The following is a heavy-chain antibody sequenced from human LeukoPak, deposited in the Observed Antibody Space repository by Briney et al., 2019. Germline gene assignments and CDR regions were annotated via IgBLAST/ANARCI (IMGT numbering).Heavy chain of an antibody. J-gene: IGHJ6*03. CDR3: ARDRNQGIAAAGTEYMDV. CDR1: GFTVSSNY. V-gene: IGHV3-66*02. CDR2: IYSGGST. Sequence: QPGGSLRLSCAASGFTVSSNYMSWVRQAPGKGLDWVSVIYSGGSTYYADSVKGRFTISRDNSKNTLYLQMNSLRAEDTAVYYCARDRNQGIAAAGTEYMDVWGKGTTVTVSS. D-gene: IGHD6-13*01.